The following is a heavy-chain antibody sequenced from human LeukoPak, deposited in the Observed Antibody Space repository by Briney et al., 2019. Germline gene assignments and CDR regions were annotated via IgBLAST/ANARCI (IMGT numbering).Heavy chain of an antibody. CDR2: ISFDGTNK. V-gene: IGHV3-30-3*01. J-gene: IGHJ5*02. CDR3: ARDDRSGYESWFDP. Sequence: GGSLRLSCAASGFTFSNYAFHWVRQAPGKGLEWVTVISFDGTNKYYADSVKGRFTISRDNSKNTLYLQMNSLRAEDTAVYYCARDDRSGYESWFDPWGQGTLVTVSS. D-gene: IGHD5-12*01. CDR1: GFTFSNYA.